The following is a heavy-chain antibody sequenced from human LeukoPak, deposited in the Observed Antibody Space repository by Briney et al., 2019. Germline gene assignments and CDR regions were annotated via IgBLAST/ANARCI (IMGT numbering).Heavy chain of an antibody. CDR2: ISGSGRRT. CDR3: AKGSTHHDVWSGYYMDY. D-gene: IGHD3-3*01. J-gene: IGHJ4*02. CDR1: GVTFNKYA. V-gene: IGHV3-23*01. Sequence: SGGSLRLSCAASGVTFNKYAMSWVRQAPGKGLEWVSTISGSGRRTFYADSVKGRFTISRDNSRNTLYLQMHGLRAEDTAIYYCAKGSTHHDVWSGYYMDYWGQGTLVTVSS.